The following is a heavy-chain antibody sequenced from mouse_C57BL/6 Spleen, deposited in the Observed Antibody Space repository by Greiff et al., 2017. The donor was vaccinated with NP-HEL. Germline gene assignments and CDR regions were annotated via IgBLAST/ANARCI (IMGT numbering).Heavy chain of an antibody. J-gene: IGHJ3*01. V-gene: IGHV1-4*01. CDR2: INPSSGYT. CDR1: GYTFTSYT. D-gene: IGHD2-3*01. CDR3: ARGADGRGCAY. Sequence: LQESGAELARPGASVQMSCKASGYTFTSYTMHWVKQRPGQGLEWIGYINPSSGYTKYNQKFKDKATLTADKSSSTAYMQLSSLTSEDSAVYYCARGADGRGCAYWGQGTLVTVSA.